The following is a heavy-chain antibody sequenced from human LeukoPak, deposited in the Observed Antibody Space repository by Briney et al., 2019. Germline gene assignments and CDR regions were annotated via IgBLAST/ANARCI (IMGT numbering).Heavy chain of an antibody. Sequence: GASVKVSCKASGYTFTVYYMHWVRQAPGQGLEWMGWINPNSGGTNYAQKFQGRVTMTRDTSISTAYMELSRLRSDDTAVYYCARVGGSVCSGGSCYWFDPWGQGTLVTVSS. CDR3: ARVGGSVCSGGSCYWFDP. J-gene: IGHJ5*02. CDR2: INPNSGGT. V-gene: IGHV1-2*02. CDR1: GYTFTVYY. D-gene: IGHD2-15*01.